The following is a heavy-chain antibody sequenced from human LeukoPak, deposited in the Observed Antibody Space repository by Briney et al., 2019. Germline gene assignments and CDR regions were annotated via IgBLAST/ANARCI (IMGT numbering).Heavy chain of an antibody. Sequence: GGSLRLSCAASGFTFSSYGMSWVRQAPGKGLERVANIKQDGSEKYYVDSVKGRFTISRDNAKNSLYLQMNSLRAEDTAVYYCARDRQGNYYDSSGYYWGPQLWGQGTLVTVSS. CDR2: IKQDGSEK. CDR1: GFTFSSYG. V-gene: IGHV3-7*01. J-gene: IGHJ4*02. D-gene: IGHD3-22*01. CDR3: ARDRQGNYYDSSGYYWGPQL.